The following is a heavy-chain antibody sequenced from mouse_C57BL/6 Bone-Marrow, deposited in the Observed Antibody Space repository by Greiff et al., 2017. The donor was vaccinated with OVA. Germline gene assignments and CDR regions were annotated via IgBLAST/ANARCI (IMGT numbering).Heavy chain of an antibody. J-gene: IGHJ4*01. D-gene: IGHD1-1*01. V-gene: IGHV1-80*01. CDR1: GYAFSSYW. CDR3: ARPGSSYPLAMDY. CDR2: IYPGDGDT. Sequence: VQLQQSGAELVKPGASVKISCKASGYAFSSYWMNWVKQRPGKGLEWIGQIYPGDGDTNYNGKFKGKATLTADKSSSTAYMQLSSLTSEDSAVYFCARPGSSYPLAMDYWGQGTSVTVSS.